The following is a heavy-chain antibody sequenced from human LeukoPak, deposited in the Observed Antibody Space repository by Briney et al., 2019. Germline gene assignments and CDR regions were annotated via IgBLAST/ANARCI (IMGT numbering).Heavy chain of an antibody. CDR2: INSDGSST. J-gene: IGHJ4*02. D-gene: IGHD6-13*01. CDR3: ARDPYSSSWYYFGY. Sequence: GGSLRLSCAASGFTFSSYWMHWVRQAPGKGLVWVSRINSDGSSTNYADSVKGRFTISRDNAKNTLYLEMNSLRAEDTAVYYCARDPYSSSWYYFGYWGQGTLVTVSS. CDR1: GFTFSSYW. V-gene: IGHV3-74*01.